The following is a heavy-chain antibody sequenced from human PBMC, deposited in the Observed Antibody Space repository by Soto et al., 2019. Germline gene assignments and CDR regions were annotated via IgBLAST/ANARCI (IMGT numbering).Heavy chain of an antibody. CDR1: GGSISSSSYY. Sequence: PSETLSLTCTVSGGSISSSSYYWGWIRQPPGKGLEWIGSIYYSGSTYYNPSLESRVTISVDTSKNQFSLKLSSVTAADTAVYYCASLSRITMVRGVIDQDYWGQGTLVTVSS. CDR3: ASLSRITMVRGVIDQDY. CDR2: IYYSGST. V-gene: IGHV4-39*01. D-gene: IGHD3-10*01. J-gene: IGHJ4*02.